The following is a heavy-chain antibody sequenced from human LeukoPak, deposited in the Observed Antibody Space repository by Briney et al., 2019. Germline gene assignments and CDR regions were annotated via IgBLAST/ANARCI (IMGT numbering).Heavy chain of an antibody. V-gene: IGHV4-4*02. CDR2: ISHSGIT. Sequence: PSGTLSLTCAISGGPISSSNWWNWVRQPPGKGLEWIGEISHSGITDYNPSLKSRVTISVDTSKKQFSLKLTSVTAADTAVYYCARRGDYYDSINYPLALDIWGQGTIITVSS. CDR3: ARRGDYYDSINYPLALDI. D-gene: IGHD3-22*01. J-gene: IGHJ3*02. CDR1: GGPISSSNW.